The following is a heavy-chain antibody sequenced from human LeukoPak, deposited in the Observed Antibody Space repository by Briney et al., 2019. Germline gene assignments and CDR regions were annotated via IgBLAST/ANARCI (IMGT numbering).Heavy chain of an antibody. CDR3: ARFRGFYYGLDL. CDR1: GSTFSDHY. J-gene: IGHJ6*02. D-gene: IGHD3-10*01. Sequence: GGSLRLSCAASGSTFSDHYMDWVRQAPGKGLEWVGHIKNKANSYITEYAASVKGGITISRDDSKNSLFLQMNSLKTDDTAVYYCARFRGFYYGLDLWGQGTTVIVSS. CDR2: IKNKANSYIT. V-gene: IGHV3-72*01.